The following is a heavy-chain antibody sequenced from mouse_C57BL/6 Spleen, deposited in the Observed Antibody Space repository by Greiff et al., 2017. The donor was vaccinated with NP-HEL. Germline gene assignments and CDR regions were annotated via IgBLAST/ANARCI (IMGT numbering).Heavy chain of an antibody. CDR3: ASQIYDGYYGAMDY. V-gene: IGHV2-6*03. J-gene: IGHJ4*01. Sequence: VQVVESGPGLVAPSQSLSITCTVSGFSLTSYGVHWVRQPPGKGLEWLVVIWSDGSTTYNSAIKSRLSISKDNSKSQVFLKMNRLQTDDTAMYYCASQIYDGYYGAMDYWGQGTSVTVSS. CDR1: GFSLTSYG. CDR2: IWSDGST. D-gene: IGHD2-3*01.